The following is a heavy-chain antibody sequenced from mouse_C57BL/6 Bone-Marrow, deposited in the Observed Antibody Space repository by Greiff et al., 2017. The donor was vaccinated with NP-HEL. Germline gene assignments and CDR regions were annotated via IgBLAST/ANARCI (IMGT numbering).Heavy chain of an antibody. CDR2: ISSGSSTI. V-gene: IGHV5-17*01. J-gene: IGHJ1*03. CDR1: GFTFSDYG. Sequence: EVNLVESGGGLVKPGGSLKLSCAASGFTFSDYGMHWVRQAPGKGLEWVAYISSGSSTIYYADTVKGRFTISGDNAKNTLFLQMTSLRSEDTAMYYCARDPVVATDWYFDVWGTGTTVTVSS. CDR3: ARDPVVATDWYFDV. D-gene: IGHD1-1*01.